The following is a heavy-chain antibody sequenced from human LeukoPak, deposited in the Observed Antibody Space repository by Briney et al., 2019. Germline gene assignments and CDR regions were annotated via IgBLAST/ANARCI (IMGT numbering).Heavy chain of an antibody. Sequence: GGSLRLSCAASGFTFSSYSMNWVRQAPGKGLEWVSFISSSSSTIYYADSVKGRFTISRDNAKNTLYLQMNSLRAEDTAVYYCAKDRRSNGDWGQGTLVTVSS. D-gene: IGHD4-17*01. V-gene: IGHV3-48*01. J-gene: IGHJ4*02. CDR2: ISSSSSTI. CDR3: AKDRRSNGD. CDR1: GFTFSSYS.